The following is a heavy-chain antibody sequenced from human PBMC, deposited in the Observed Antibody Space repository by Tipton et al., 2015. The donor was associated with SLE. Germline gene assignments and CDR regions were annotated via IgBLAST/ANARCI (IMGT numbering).Heavy chain of an antibody. CDR2: IYPGDSDT. J-gene: IGHJ6*03. V-gene: IGHV5-51*03. CDR1: GYSFISYW. CDR3: ARSVWWLPPDYYSSMDV. D-gene: IGHD5-12*01. Sequence: QLVQSGAEVKKPGESLKISCKGSGYSFISYWIGWVRQMPGKGLEWMGIIYPGDSDTRYSPSFQGQVTISADKSISTAYLQWSSLKASDTAMYYCARSVWWLPPDYYSSMDVWGKGTTVTVSS.